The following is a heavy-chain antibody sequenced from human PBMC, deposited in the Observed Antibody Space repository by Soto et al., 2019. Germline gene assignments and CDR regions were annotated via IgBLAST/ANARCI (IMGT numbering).Heavy chain of an antibody. V-gene: IGHV4-59*01. Sequence: NPSETLSLTCTVSGGSISHYYWGWIRQPPGKGLEWIGYIFYSGSTNYNPSLKSRVTISVDTSKGQFSLKVRSVTAADTAVYFCARIKSGYSYGSIIDFWGKGTLVTVSS. CDR3: ARIKSGYSYGSIIDF. D-gene: IGHD5-18*01. J-gene: IGHJ4*02. CDR1: GGSISHYY. CDR2: IFYSGST.